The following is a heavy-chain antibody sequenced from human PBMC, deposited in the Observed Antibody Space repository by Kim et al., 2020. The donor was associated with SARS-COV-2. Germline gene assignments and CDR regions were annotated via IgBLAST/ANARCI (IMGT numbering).Heavy chain of an antibody. D-gene: IGHD1-26*01. J-gene: IGHJ4*02. Sequence: GGSLRLSCAASGFTFSDHDMGWVRQAPGKGLEWVSFLRGIGDNTYYADSVKGRFTVSRDNSKNTLYLQMNSLCVEHTAVYFCAKGWASWGQGTLVTVSS. CDR3: AKGWAS. CDR1: GFTFSDHD. CDR2: LRGIGDNT. V-gene: IGHV3-23*01.